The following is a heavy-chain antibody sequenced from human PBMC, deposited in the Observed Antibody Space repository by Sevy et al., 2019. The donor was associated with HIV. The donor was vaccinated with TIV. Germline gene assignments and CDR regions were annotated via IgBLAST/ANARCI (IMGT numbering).Heavy chain of an antibody. CDR3: ASEGCPKPHDY. CDR1: GFTFSKYS. V-gene: IGHV3-23*01. CDR2: FSFGCGKI. D-gene: IGHD2-8*01. J-gene: IGHJ4*02. Sequence: GGSLRLSCAASGFTFSKYSMSWIRQTPGKGLEWVSTFSFGCGKINYADSVKGRFTISRDDSRNTFYLQMNSLRAEDTAIYYCASEGCPKPHDYWGQGTVVTVSS.